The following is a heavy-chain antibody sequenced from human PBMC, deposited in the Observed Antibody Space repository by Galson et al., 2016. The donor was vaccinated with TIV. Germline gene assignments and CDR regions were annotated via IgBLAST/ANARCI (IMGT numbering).Heavy chain of an antibody. Sequence: QSGAEVKKPGQSLKISCTGFGYSFTSNWIGWVRQMPGKGLEMMGIIFPSDSDTRYSPSFQGQVTISVDKSSSIAYLQWGSLKASDTAMYYCARPSRYNWNGNIDHWGQGALVTVSS. J-gene: IGHJ4*02. CDR3: ARPSRYNWNGNIDH. V-gene: IGHV5-51*03. CDR1: GYSFTSNW. CDR2: IFPSDSDT. D-gene: IGHD1-20*01.